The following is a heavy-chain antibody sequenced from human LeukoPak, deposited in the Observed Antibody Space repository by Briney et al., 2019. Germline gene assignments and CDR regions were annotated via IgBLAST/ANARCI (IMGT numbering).Heavy chain of an antibody. CDR3: ARRLKQWLVNWFDP. V-gene: IGHV4-34*01. J-gene: IGHJ5*02. Sequence: SETLSLTCAVYGGSFSGYYWSWIRQPPGKGLEWIGEINHSGSTNYNPSLKSRVTISVDTSKNQFSLKQSSVTAADTAVYYCARRLKQWLVNWFDPWGQGTLVTVSS. CDR2: INHSGST. D-gene: IGHD6-19*01. CDR1: GGSFSGYY.